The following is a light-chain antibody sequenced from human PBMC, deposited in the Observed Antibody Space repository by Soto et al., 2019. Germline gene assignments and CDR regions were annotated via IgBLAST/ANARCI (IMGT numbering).Light chain of an antibody. CDR1: RILVHSDGIAY. J-gene: IGKJ5*01. CDR2: KVS. V-gene: IGKV2-30*02. CDR3: MQGTRRPIT. Sequence: RRILVHSDGIAYFSWFQQRPGRSPRRLIYKVSNRDSGVPASFRGSGSRTAFGLNLSSVEAEAVGVYFCMQGTRRPITFGQGTRLEIK.